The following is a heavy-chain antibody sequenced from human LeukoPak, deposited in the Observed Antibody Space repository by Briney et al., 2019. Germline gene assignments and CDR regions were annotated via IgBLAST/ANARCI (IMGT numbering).Heavy chain of an antibody. J-gene: IGHJ2*01. V-gene: IGHV3-21*04. CDR2: ISSRSNYI. Sequence: GGSLRLSCAASGFTFSSYSMNWVRQAPGKGPEWIAHISSRSNYIYYADSLKGRFTISRDNAKNSLYLQMNTLRAEDMALYYCAKGFGPMDDWYFDLWGRGTLVTVSS. CDR3: AKGFGPMDDWYFDL. CDR1: GFTFSSYS. D-gene: IGHD3-10*01.